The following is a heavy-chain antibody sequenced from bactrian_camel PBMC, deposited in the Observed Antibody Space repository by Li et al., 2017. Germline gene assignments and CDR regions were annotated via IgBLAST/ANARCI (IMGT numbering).Heavy chain of an antibody. CDR1: GDTNNRHC. CDR2: VASNGGST. Sequence: VQLVESGGGAVQPGGSLTLACVVSGDTNNRHCVAWFRQAPGKERGGVSGVASNGGSTEYADSIVGRFTISRDNAKNMVYLQMNSLKPEDTARYYCVADRYYSYSDYGSEDFWYWGQGTQVTVS. J-gene: IGHJ6*01. CDR3: VADRYYSYSDYGSEDFWY. V-gene: IGHV3S40*01. D-gene: IGHD4*01.